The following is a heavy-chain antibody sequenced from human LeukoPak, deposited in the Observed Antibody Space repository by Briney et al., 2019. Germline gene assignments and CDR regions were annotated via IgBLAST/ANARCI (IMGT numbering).Heavy chain of an antibody. CDR2: ISTSGTT. D-gene: IGHD3-10*01. Sequence: SETLSLTCTVSGGSMRSYYWNWIRQPAGKGLEWIGRISTSGTTNYHPSLKSRVTLSLDTSKNQFSLNLRSVTAADTAIYFCARRHPYYYGSGTYSREDWGQGTLVTVSS. V-gene: IGHV4-4*07. CDR1: GGSMRSYY. J-gene: IGHJ4*02. CDR3: ARRHPYYYGSGTYSRED.